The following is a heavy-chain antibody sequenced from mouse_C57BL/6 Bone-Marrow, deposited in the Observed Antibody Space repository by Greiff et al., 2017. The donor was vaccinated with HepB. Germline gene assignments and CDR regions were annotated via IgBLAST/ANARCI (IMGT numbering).Heavy chain of an antibody. CDR3: ARDPGTDAMDY. D-gene: IGHD3-3*01. J-gene: IGHJ4*01. V-gene: IGHV3-6*01. CDR2: ISYDGSN. CDR1: GYSITSGYY. Sequence: VQLQQSGPGLVKPSQSLSLTCSVPGYSITSGYYWNWIRQFPGNKLEWMGYISYDGSNNYNPSLKNRISITRDTSKNQFFLKLNSVTTEDTATYYCARDPGTDAMDYWGQGTSVTVSS.